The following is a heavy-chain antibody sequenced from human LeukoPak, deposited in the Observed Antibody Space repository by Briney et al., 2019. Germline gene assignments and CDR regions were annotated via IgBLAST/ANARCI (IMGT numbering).Heavy chain of an antibody. Sequence: GGSLRLSCSASGFTFGSYWMNWVRQAPGKGPEGVANIKQDGSEINYVDSVKGRFIISRDNAKNSLYLQMNSLRGDDTAVYYCAGGSGWITGDWGHGTLVTVSS. V-gene: IGHV3-7*03. CDR3: AGGSGWITGD. CDR1: GFTFGSYW. J-gene: IGHJ4*01. CDR2: IKQDGSEI. D-gene: IGHD1-14*01.